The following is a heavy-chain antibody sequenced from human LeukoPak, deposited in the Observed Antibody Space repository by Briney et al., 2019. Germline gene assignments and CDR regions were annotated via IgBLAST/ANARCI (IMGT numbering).Heavy chain of an antibody. D-gene: IGHD6-13*01. CDR3: ARGGLAAAGTGGY. J-gene: IGHJ4*02. Sequence: GRSLRLSCAASGFTFSSYAMHWVRQAPGKGLEWVAVISYDGSNKYYADSVKGRFTISRDNSKNTLYLQMNSLRAEDTAVYYCARGGLAAAGTGGYWGQGTLVTVSS. CDR1: GFTFSSYA. CDR2: ISYDGSNK. V-gene: IGHV3-30-3*02.